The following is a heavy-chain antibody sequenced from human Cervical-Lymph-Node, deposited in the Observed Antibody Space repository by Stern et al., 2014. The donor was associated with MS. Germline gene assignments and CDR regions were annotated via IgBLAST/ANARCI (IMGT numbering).Heavy chain of an antibody. J-gene: IGHJ5*02. Sequence: VHLVESGAVVKKPGSSVRVSCKASGDISWLRQAPGQGLEWMGGIIRPVGTAHYTQRFQGRLTITADRSTNTTYMELTSLRSDDTAIYYCARGAGDNWFDPWGQGTLVSVSS. V-gene: IGHV1-69*06. CDR2: IIRPVGTA. D-gene: IGHD3-10*01. CDR3: ARGAGDNWFDP. CDR1: GD.